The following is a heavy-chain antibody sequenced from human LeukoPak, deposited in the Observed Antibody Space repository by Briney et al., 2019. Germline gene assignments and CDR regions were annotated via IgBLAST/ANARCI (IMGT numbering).Heavy chain of an antibody. J-gene: IGHJ6*03. CDR1: GFTFSSYA. CDR2: ISGSGGST. CDR3: AKRDTTYYYWYMDV. D-gene: IGHD1-1*01. Sequence: PGGSLRLYCAASGFTFSSYAMSWVRQAPGKGLEWVSAISGSGGSTYYADSVKGRFTISRDNSKNTLYLQMNSLRAEDTAVYYCAKRDTTYYYWYMDVWGKGTTVTVSS. V-gene: IGHV3-23*01.